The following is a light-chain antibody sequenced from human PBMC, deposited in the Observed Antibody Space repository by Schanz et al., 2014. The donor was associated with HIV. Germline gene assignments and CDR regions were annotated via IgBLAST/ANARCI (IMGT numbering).Light chain of an antibody. J-gene: IGLJ1*01. CDR3: CSYTTTSTYV. CDR2: DVS. V-gene: IGLV2-14*01. CDR1: SSDVGGYKF. Sequence: QSALTQPPSASGSPGQSITISCTGTSSDVGGYKFVSWYQQHPGKAPKLMIYDVSNRPSGVSSRFSGSKSGNTASLTISGLQAEDEADYYCCSYTTTSTYVFGAGTKLTVL.